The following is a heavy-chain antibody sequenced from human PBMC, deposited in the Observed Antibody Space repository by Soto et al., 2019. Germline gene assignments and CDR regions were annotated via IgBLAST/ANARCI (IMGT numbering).Heavy chain of an antibody. J-gene: IGHJ4*02. V-gene: IGHV1-18*01. CDR3: ARDREIFGVVITPDY. Sequence: ASVKVSCKASGYTFTSYDINWVRQATGQGLEWMGWMNPNNGNTNYAQKLQGRVTMTTDTSTSTAYMELRSLRSDDTAVYYCARDREIFGVVITPDYWGQGTLVTVSS. CDR2: MNPNNGNT. CDR1: GYTFTSYD. D-gene: IGHD3-3*01.